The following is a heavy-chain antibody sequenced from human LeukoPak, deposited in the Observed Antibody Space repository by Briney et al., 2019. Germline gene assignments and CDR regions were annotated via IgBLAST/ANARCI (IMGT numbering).Heavy chain of an antibody. CDR2: IYNIGSP. CDR1: GGSISGYC. J-gene: IGHJ5*02. Sequence: SETLSLTCTVSGGSISGYCWTWIRQPAGKGLEWIGRIYNIGSPNYNPALKSRVTISVDTSKNQFSLKLSSVTAADSAVYYCARGLRTDSGYVDGEDLWGQGTLVTVSS. D-gene: IGHD5-12*01. CDR3: ARGLRTDSGYVDGEDL. V-gene: IGHV4-4*07.